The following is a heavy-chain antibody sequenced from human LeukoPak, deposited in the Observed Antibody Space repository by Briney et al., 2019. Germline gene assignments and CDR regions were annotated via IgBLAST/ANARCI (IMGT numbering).Heavy chain of an antibody. Sequence: PSETLSLTCTVSGVSISSSNSYWGWIRQPPGKGLEWIGSIYYSGNTYYNASLKSQVSISIDTSKNQFSLKLSSVTAADTAVYYCARSRGSSWPNYYYFDHWGQGTLVTVSS. CDR3: ARSRGSSWPNYYYFDH. D-gene: IGHD6-13*01. CDR1: GVSISSSNSY. CDR2: IYYSGNT. V-gene: IGHV4-39*07. J-gene: IGHJ4*02.